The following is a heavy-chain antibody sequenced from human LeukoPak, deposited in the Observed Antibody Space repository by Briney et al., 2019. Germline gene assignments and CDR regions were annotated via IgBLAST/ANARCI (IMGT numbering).Heavy chain of an antibody. CDR3: ARMGYYYAFDI. J-gene: IGHJ3*02. Sequence: PSETLSLTCTVSGGSISSYYGSWIRQPPGKGLEWIGYIYHSGSTYYNPSLKSRVTISVDRSKNQFSLKLSSVTAADTAAYYCARMGYYYAFDIWGQGTMVTVSS. CDR2: IYHSGST. V-gene: IGHV4-59*12. D-gene: IGHD3-10*01. CDR1: GGSISSYY.